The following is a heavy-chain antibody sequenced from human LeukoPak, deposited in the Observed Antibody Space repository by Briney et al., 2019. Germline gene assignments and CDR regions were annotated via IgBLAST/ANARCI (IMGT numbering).Heavy chain of an antibody. CDR2: IFHSGST. D-gene: IGHD6-19*01. CDR1: GGSISNGGYY. V-gene: IGHV4-61*08. J-gene: IGHJ4*02. CDR3: ARHRNSGWFLNYYFDS. Sequence: SETLSLTCTVSGGSISNGGYYWSWIRQPPGKGLEWIGYIFHSGSTNYNPSLKSRVTISIDTSKKQLSLKLRSVTAADTAVYYCARHRNSGWFLNYYFDSWGQGTLVTVSS.